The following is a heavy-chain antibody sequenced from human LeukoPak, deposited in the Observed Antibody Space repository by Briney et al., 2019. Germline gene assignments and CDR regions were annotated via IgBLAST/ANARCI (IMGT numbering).Heavy chain of an antibody. CDR1: GASISGSGYY. Sequence: PSETLSLTCTVSGASISGSGYYWGWIRQPPGKGLEWIGSIYSSGSTYYNASLPSRVTISIETSKNQISLRLNSVTAADTAMYYCAKSGGYGLIDYWGQGTLVTVSS. V-gene: IGHV4-39*01. J-gene: IGHJ4*02. CDR3: AKSGGYGLIDY. CDR2: IYSSGST. D-gene: IGHD1-26*01.